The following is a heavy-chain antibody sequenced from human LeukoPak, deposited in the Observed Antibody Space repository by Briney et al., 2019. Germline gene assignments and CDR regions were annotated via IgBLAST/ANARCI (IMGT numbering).Heavy chain of an antibody. CDR3: ARDRADILTGYYSRYFDY. V-gene: IGHV3-30*03. D-gene: IGHD3-9*01. CDR1: GFTFSSYG. J-gene: IGHJ4*02. Sequence: GGSLRLSCAASGFTFSSYGMHWVRQAPGKGLEWVAVISYDGSNKYYADSVKGRFTISRDNAKNSLYLQMNSLRAEDTAVYYCARDRADILTGYYSRYFDYWGQGTLVTVSS. CDR2: ISYDGSNK.